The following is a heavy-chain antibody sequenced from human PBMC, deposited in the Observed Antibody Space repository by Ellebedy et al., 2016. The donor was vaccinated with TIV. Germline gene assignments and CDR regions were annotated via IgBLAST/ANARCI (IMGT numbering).Heavy chain of an antibody. Sequence: SETLSLTXGVSGDSISRDYWWTWVRQPPEKGLEWIGEIYHFGTTNYNPSLKSRVTISVDKSKNQFSLRLTSMTAADTALYYCARVRRLTTLDSWGQGTLVTVSS. D-gene: IGHD1-14*01. CDR2: IYHFGTT. J-gene: IGHJ4*02. V-gene: IGHV4-4*02. CDR1: GDSISRDYW. CDR3: ARVRRLTTLDS.